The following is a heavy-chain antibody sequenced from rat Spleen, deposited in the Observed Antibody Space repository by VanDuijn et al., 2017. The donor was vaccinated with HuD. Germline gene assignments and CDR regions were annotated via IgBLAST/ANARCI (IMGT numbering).Heavy chain of an antibody. D-gene: IGHD1-11*01. J-gene: IGHJ2*01. CDR2: ISYEGSST. CDR1: GFTFSNYG. CDR3: VKDRVGGYAFDY. Sequence: EVQLVESGGGLVQPGRSLKLSCAASGFTFSNYGMAWVRQAPTKGLEWVATISYEGSSTYYGDSVKGRFSISRDNAENTVYLHMHSLRSEDTANYYCVKDRVGGYAFDYWGQGVMVTVSS. V-gene: IGHV5-29*01.